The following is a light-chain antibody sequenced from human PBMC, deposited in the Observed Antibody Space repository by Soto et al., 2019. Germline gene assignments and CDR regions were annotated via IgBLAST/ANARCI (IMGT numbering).Light chain of an antibody. CDR3: QHYVDTPLT. J-gene: IGKJ4*01. V-gene: IGKV3-20*01. CDR1: QSVNNNY. Sequence: EIVLTQSPGTLSLSPGERATLSCRASQSVNNNYLAWYQQIPGQAPRLLIYRASSRATGIPDRFSGSGSGTDVTLTISRLEPEDFAVYYCQHYVDTPLTFGGGTKVEIK. CDR2: RAS.